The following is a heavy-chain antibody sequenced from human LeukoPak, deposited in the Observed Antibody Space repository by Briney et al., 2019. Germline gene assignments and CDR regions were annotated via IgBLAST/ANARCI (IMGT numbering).Heavy chain of an antibody. CDR3: ARSGVVVAATPAY. J-gene: IGHJ4*02. CDR2: INAGNGNT. V-gene: IGHV1-3*01. D-gene: IGHD2-15*01. CDR1: GYTFTSYA. Sequence: ASVKVSCKASGYTFTSYAMHWVRQAPGQRLEWMGWINAGNGNTKYSQKFQGRVTITRDTSASTAYMELSSLRSEDTAVYYCARSGVVVAATPAYWGQGTLVTVSS.